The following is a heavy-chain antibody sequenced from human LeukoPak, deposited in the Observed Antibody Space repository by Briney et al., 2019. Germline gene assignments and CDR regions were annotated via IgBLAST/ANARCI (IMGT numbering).Heavy chain of an antibody. J-gene: IGHJ4*02. CDR2: ISSSSSYI. CDR3: ARDRVGANYFDY. V-gene: IGHV3-21*01. D-gene: IGHD1-26*01. Sequence: MAGGSLRLSCAASGFTFSSYSMNWVRQAPGKGLELVSSISSSSSYIYYADSVKGRFTISRDNAKNSLYLQMNSLRAEDTAVYYCARDRVGANYFDYWGQGTLVTVSS. CDR1: GFTFSSYS.